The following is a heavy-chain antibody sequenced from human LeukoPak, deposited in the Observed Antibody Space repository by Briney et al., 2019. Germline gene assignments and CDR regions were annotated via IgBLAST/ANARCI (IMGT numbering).Heavy chain of an antibody. Sequence: ASVTVSCKASGYTFTSYGISWVRQAPGQGLEGMGWISAYNGNTIYAQKLQGRVTMTTDTSTSTAYMELRSLRSDDTAVYYCARTPSTSETAAGSFDYWGQGTLVTVSS. CDR3: ARTPSTSETAAGSFDY. V-gene: IGHV1-18*01. CDR2: ISAYNGNT. J-gene: IGHJ4*02. CDR1: GYTFTSYG. D-gene: IGHD6-13*01.